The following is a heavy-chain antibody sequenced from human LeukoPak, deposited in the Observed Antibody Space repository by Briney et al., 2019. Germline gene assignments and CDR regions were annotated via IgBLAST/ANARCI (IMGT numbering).Heavy chain of an antibody. CDR3: ARGISGLWHFLL. J-gene: IGHJ2*01. V-gene: IGHV1-2*02. CDR2: INSDSGGT. Sequence: ASVTVSFTATVYTFSVKHIHWVGEAPGQGLEWMGWINSDSGGTNYAQKFQGMVTMTRDTSISTAYMDLSRLRSDDTAVYYCARGISGLWHFLLWGRGTLITVSS. CDR1: VYTFSVKH. D-gene: IGHD3-10*01.